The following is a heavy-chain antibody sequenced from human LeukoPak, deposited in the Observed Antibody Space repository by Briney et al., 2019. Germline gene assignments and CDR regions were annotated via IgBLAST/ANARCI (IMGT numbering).Heavy chain of an antibody. CDR2: ISSSCSNI. CDR3: ARDPADYYDSSGYYYYYYGMDV. V-gene: IGHV3-48*03. D-gene: IGHD3-22*01. J-gene: IGHJ6*02. Sequence: GGSLRLSCAASGFTFSSYEMNWVRQAPGKGLECVSYISSSCSNIYYADSVKGRFTIYRDNAKNSLYLQMNSLRAEDTAVYYCARDPADYYDSSGYYYYYYGMDVWGQGTTVTVSS. CDR1: GFTFSSYE.